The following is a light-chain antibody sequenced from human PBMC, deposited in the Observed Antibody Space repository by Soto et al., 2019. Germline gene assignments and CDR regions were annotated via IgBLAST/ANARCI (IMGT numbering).Light chain of an antibody. Sequence: EIVLTQSPGTLSLSPGERATLSCRASQSLSSTYLAWYQQKPGQAPRLLIYGASSRATGIPDSFIGSGSATDFTLPITRLEPEDFAVYHCQQYGNSPPTFGGGTKVEI. CDR2: GAS. CDR3: QQYGNSPPT. J-gene: IGKJ4*01. V-gene: IGKV3-20*01. CDR1: QSLSSTY.